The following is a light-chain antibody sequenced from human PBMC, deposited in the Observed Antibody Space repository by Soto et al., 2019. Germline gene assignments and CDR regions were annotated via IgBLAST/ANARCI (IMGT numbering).Light chain of an antibody. V-gene: IGLV2-14*01. CDR2: DVS. CDR3: SSYTGSSTLV. J-gene: IGLJ2*01. Sequence: QSALTQPASVSGSPGQSITISCPGTSSDVGGYIYVSWYQQHPGKAPKLMIYDVSHRPSGVSSRFSGSKSGNTASLTISGLQAEDEADYYCSSYTGSSTLVFGGGTKLTVL. CDR1: SSDVGGYIY.